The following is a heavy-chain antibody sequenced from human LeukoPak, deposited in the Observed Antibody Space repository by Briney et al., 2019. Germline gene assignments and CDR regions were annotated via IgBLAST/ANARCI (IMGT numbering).Heavy chain of an antibody. D-gene: IGHD2-21*02. J-gene: IGHJ6*03. V-gene: IGHV4-38-2*01. CDR2: IYHSGST. CDR3: AGRVTDSTPYYYMDV. CDR1: GYSISSGNY. Sequence: SETLSLTCSVSGYSISSGNYWGWIRLPPGKGLQWIGSIYHSGSTYYNPSLKSRVTISVDTSKNQFSLKLSSVTAADTAVYYCAGRVTDSTPYYYMDVWGKGTTVTVSS.